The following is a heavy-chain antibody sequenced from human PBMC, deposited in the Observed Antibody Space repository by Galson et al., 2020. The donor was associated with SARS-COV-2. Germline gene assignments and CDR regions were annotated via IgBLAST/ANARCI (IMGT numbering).Heavy chain of an antibody. CDR1: GFTFSSYA. V-gene: IGHV3-23*01. Sequence: GESLKISCAASGFTFSSYAMSWVRQAPGKGLEWVSAISGSGGSTYYADSVKGRFTISRDNSKNTLYLQMNSLRAEDTAVYYCAKDGHVLLWFGEYNFDYWGQGTLVTVSS. CDR2: ISGSGGST. CDR3: AKDGHVLLWFGEYNFDY. D-gene: IGHD3-10*01. J-gene: IGHJ4*02.